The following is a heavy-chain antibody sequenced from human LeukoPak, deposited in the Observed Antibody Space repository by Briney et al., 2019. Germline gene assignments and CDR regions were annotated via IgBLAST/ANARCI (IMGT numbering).Heavy chain of an antibody. V-gene: IGHV3-33*01. J-gene: IGHJ4*02. D-gene: IGHD3-22*01. CDR1: GFNFNNYG. Sequence: PGRSLRLSCEASGFNFNNYGMHWVRQAPGKGLEWVAVIWYDGSNKYYADSVKGRFTISRDNSRNTLYLQMNGLRAEDTAMYYCARDDGSSGYYYRFVYWGQGTLVTVSS. CDR3: ARDDGSSGYYYRFVY. CDR2: IWYDGSNK.